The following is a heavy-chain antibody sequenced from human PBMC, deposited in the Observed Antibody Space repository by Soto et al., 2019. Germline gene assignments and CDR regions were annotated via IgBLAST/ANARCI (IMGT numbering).Heavy chain of an antibody. J-gene: IGHJ4*02. V-gene: IGHV3-23*01. CDR2: ICDSGGNT. CDR1: GFTFSSYA. CDR3: AKDRSGRQQLIQGYFDY. D-gene: IGHD6-13*01. Sequence: PGGSLRLSCAASGFTFSSYAMSWVRQAPGKGLEWVSAICDSGGNTYYADSVKGRFTISRDNSKNTLYLQMNSLRAEDTAVYYCAKDRSGRQQLIQGYFDYWGQGTLVTVSS.